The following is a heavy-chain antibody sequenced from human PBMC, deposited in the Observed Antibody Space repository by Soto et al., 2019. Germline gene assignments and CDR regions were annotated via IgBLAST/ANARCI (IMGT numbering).Heavy chain of an antibody. Sequence: EVQLVESGGGLVKPGGSLRLSCAASGFIFSNAWMTWVRQARGKGLEWVGRIKNKADGGTTDFAAPVKGRFFISRDEAKNTLERQMNSLKAEDTAGYFCTTGGSRKDYWGQGTLVTVSS. J-gene: IGHJ4*02. V-gene: IGHV3-15*01. CDR2: IKNKADGGTT. D-gene: IGHD1-26*01. CDR3: TTGGSRKDY. CDR1: GFIFSNAW.